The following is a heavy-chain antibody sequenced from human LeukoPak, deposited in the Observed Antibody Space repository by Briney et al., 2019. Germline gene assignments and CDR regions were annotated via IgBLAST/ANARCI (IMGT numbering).Heavy chain of an antibody. CDR2: ISPDSNYK. CDR1: GFTFSTYS. V-gene: IGHV3-21*01. J-gene: IGHJ5*02. Sequence: PGESLRLSCAASGFTFSTYSMNWLRLAPGKGLEWVSSISPDSNYKYYVDSVKGRFTISRDNAKSSLYLQMNSLRAEDTAVYYCAREADYGDYVSWGQGTLVTVSS. CDR3: AREADYGDYVS. D-gene: IGHD4-17*01.